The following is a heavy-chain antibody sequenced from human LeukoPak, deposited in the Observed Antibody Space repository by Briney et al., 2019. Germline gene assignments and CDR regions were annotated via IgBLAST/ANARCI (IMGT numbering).Heavy chain of an antibody. D-gene: IGHD3-10*01. CDR1: GFSFSSYA. J-gene: IGHJ4*02. Sequence: GGTLRLSCAASGFSFSSYAMNWVRQAPGKGLEWVSTISGSGVSTYYADSVKGRFTISRDNSKNTLYLQMNSLRAEDTAVYYCAKEGYYGSGSYYKWLTNKKKNLDYWGQGTLVTVSS. CDR2: ISGSGVST. V-gene: IGHV3-23*01. CDR3: AKEGYYGSGSYYKWLTNKKKNLDY.